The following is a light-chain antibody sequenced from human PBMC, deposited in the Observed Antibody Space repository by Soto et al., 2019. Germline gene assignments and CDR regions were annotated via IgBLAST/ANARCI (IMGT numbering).Light chain of an antibody. Sequence: EIRRTHTPLNLRVTLGQPASISFRSNHSLLYSNGYNYLDWYLQKPGQSPQLLIYLTSNRASGVPDRFSGSGSGTDFTLKISRVEAEDVGIYYCMQALQTPLTFGQGTRLE. J-gene: IGKJ5*01. CDR3: MQALQTPLT. CDR2: LTS. V-gene: IGKV2-28*01. CDR1: HSLLYSNGYNY.